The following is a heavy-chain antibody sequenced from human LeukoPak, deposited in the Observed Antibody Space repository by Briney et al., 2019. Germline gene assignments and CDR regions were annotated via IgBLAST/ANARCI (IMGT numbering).Heavy chain of an antibody. D-gene: IGHD3-22*01. CDR1: GFTFSSYW. CDR2: IISDGSST. J-gene: IGHJ4*02. CDR3: ARDYDSSGLDY. V-gene: IGHV3-74*01. Sequence: GGSLRLSCAASGFTFSSYWMHWVRQAPGKGLVWVSRIISDGSSTSYADSVKGRFTISRDNAKNTLYLQMNSLRAEDTAVYYCARDYDSSGLDYWGQGTLVTVSS.